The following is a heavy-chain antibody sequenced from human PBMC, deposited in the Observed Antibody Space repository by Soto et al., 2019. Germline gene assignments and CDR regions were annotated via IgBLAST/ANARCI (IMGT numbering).Heavy chain of an antibody. CDR1: GFSLNTRDVG. V-gene: IGHV2-5*02. CDR2: VYWDDDK. Sequence: QITLNESGPALVKPTQTLTLTCTFSGFSLNTRDVGVGWIRQPPGKALEWLGVVYWDDDKTYSPSLKSRLTITKDTPKTQVVLRMTKMDPVDTATYYCAHGRGGVASFWGQGTLVTVSS. J-gene: IGHJ4*02. CDR3: AHGRGGVASF. D-gene: IGHD3-16*01.